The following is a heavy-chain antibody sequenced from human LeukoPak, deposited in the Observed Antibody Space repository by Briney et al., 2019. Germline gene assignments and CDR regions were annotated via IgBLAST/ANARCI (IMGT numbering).Heavy chain of an antibody. CDR1: GFTFGDYA. CDR2: IRSKAYGGTT. CDR3: TRVKGDSSGPGGH. D-gene: IGHD3-22*01. Sequence: GGSLRLSSTASGFTFGDYAMSWFRQAPGKGLEWVGFIRSKAYGGTTEYAASVKGRFTISRDDSKSIVYLQMNSLKTEDTAVYYCTRVKGDSSGPGGHWGQGTLVTVSS. V-gene: IGHV3-49*03. J-gene: IGHJ4*02.